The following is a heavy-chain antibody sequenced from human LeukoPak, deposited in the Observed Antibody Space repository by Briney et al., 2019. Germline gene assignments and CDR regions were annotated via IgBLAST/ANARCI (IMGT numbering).Heavy chain of an antibody. Sequence: PSETLSLTCTVSGGSISSSSYYWGWIRQPPGKGLEWIGSIYYSGSTYYNPSLKSRVTISVDTSKNQFSLKLSSVTAADTAVYYCARGRAGRGSRGYSYGYDYWGQGTLVTVSS. V-gene: IGHV4-39*07. D-gene: IGHD5-18*01. CDR1: GGSISSSSYY. CDR2: IYYSGST. CDR3: ARGRAGRGSRGYSYGYDY. J-gene: IGHJ4*02.